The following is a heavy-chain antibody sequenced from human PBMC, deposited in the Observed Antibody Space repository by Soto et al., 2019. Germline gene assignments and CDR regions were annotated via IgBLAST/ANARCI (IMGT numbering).Heavy chain of an antibody. Sequence: SETLSLTCSVSGASFSSSSYYWGWIRQPPEKGLEWIATMYYSGTTYYNPSLRSRVTVSIDTSKDQFSLKLTSVTAADTAMYYCATHPAISATSFYGMDVWGHGTTVTVSS. J-gene: IGHJ6*02. CDR2: MYYSGTT. CDR3: ATHPAISATSFYGMDV. V-gene: IGHV4-39*01. D-gene: IGHD3-3*01. CDR1: GASFSSSSYY.